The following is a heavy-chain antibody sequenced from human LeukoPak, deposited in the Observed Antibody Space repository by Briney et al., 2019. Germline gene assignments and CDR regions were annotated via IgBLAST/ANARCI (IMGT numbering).Heavy chain of an antibody. D-gene: IGHD3-16*01. CDR3: ARRGIWDLQIGNWFDA. Sequence: PSETLPLTCSISGDSITTNSYWWGWIRQSPGKGLEWIGSIYSSGNSYYNPSLKPRATISPDTSKNQYSLRLTSVTAADTAIYYCARRGIWDLQIGNWFDAWGQALLVIVSS. J-gene: IGHJ5*02. CDR2: IYSSGNS. V-gene: IGHV4-39*01. CDR1: GDSITTNSYW.